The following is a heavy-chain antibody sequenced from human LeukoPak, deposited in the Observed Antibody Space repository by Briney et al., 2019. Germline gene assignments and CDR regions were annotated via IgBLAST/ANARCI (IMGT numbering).Heavy chain of an antibody. CDR1: GDSISNGDHF. D-gene: IGHD3-16*02. V-gene: IGHV4-39*01. J-gene: IGHJ5*02. CDR3: ARHKGYDYVWGSYRHDHWFDP. Sequence: SETLSLTCSVSGDSISNGDHFWGWIRQPPGKGLEWIGTIYYTGRTWYNPSLKSRVTISVDTSKNQFSLKLSSVTAADTAVYYCARHKGYDYVWGSYRHDHWFDPWGQGTLVTVSS. CDR2: IYYTGRT.